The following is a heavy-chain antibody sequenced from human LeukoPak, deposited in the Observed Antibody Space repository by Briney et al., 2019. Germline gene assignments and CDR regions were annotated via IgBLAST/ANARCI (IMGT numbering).Heavy chain of an antibody. J-gene: IGHJ4*02. CDR2: IYYSGST. Sequence: SETLSLTCTVSGGSISSGGYYWSWIRQHPGKGLEWIGYIYYSGSTYYNPSLKSRVTISVDTSKNQFSLKLSSVTAADTAVYYCARARPPGAPYYFDHWGQGTLVTVSS. CDR3: ARARPPGAPYYFDH. D-gene: IGHD1-14*01. V-gene: IGHV4-31*03. CDR1: GGSISSGGYY.